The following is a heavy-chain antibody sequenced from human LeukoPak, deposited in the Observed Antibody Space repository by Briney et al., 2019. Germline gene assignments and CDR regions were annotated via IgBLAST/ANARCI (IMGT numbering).Heavy chain of an antibody. Sequence: GESLKISCKGSGYTFTSYWIAWVRQMPGKGLEWMGIIYPGDSDTRYSPSFQGQVTISADKSISTAYLQWSSLKASDTAMYYCARRAGDCSSTSCSTDYWGQGTLVTVSS. D-gene: IGHD2-2*01. CDR3: ARRAGDCSSTSCSTDY. CDR2: IYPGDSDT. CDR1: GYTFTSYW. J-gene: IGHJ4*02. V-gene: IGHV5-51*01.